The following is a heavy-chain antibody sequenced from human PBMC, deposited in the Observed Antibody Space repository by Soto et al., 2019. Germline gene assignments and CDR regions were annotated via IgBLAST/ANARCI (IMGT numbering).Heavy chain of an antibody. CDR2: ISYDGSNK. CDR3: AGDRAAGINGWFDP. J-gene: IGHJ5*02. Sequence: GGSLRLSCAASGFTFSSYAMHWVRQAPGKGLEWVAVISYDGSNKYYADSVKGRFTISRDNSKNTLYLQMNSLRAEDTAVYYCAGDRAAGINGWFDPWGQGTLVTVSS. D-gene: IGHD6-13*01. CDR1: GFTFSSYA. V-gene: IGHV3-30-3*01.